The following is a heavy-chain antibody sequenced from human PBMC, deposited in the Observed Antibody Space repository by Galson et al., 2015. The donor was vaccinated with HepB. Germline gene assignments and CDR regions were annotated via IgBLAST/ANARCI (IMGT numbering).Heavy chain of an antibody. Sequence: SLRLSCAASGFTFSSYAMHWVRQAPGKGLEWVAVISYDGSNKYYADSVKGRFTISRNNSKNTLYLQMNSLRAEDTAVYYCARPQSIAAAGYYYYGMDVWGQGTTVTVSS. CDR2: ISYDGSNK. CDR1: GFTFSSYA. D-gene: IGHD6-13*01. J-gene: IGHJ6*02. CDR3: ARPQSIAAAGYYYYGMDV. V-gene: IGHV3-30*04.